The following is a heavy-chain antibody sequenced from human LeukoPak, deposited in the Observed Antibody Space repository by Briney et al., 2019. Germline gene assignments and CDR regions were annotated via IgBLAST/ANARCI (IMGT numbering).Heavy chain of an antibody. J-gene: IGHJ4*02. Sequence: QPGGSLRLSCAAPGFTLSSYAMSSVRQAPGRGLEWVSAISVSGGSTYYAESVRGRFTISRENSKNTLYLQMNSRRAEDTAVYYCAKGYGSGPLGYWGQGTLVTVSS. V-gene: IGHV3-23*01. CDR3: AKGYGSGPLGY. CDR1: GFTLSSYA. D-gene: IGHD3-10*01. CDR2: ISVSGGST.